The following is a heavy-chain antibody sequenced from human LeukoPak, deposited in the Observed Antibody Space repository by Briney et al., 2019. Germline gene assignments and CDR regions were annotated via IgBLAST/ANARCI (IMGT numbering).Heavy chain of an antibody. Sequence: PSETLSLTCTVSGGSISTYYWSWIRQHPGKGLEWIGYLSDVGTNDYNPSLKGRVTISRDTSKNQFSLRLSSVTAADAAVYHCARDKKRWLQLPRVYYFDYWGQGTLVTVSS. J-gene: IGHJ4*02. D-gene: IGHD5-24*01. CDR1: GGSISTYY. CDR2: LSDVGTN. CDR3: ARDKKRWLQLPRVYYFDY. V-gene: IGHV4-59*01.